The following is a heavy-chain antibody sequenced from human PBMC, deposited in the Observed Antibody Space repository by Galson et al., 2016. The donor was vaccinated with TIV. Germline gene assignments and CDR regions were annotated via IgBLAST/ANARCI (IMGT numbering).Heavy chain of an antibody. Sequence: ETLSLTCTVSGGSISSSSHYWAWIRQPPGKGLEWIGSMYYSGSTYSNPSLKSRVSISVDTYKYEFSLTLSSATAADTAVYSCARQEGILTGYLSDWFDPWGKGTLVSVSS. CDR1: GGSISSSSHY. J-gene: IGHJ5*02. CDR2: MYYSGST. V-gene: IGHV4-39*01. CDR3: ARQEGILTGYLSDWFDP. D-gene: IGHD3-9*01.